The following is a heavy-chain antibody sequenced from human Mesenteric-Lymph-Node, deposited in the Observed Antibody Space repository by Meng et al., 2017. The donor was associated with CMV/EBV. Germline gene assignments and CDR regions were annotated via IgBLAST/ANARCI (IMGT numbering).Heavy chain of an antibody. V-gene: IGHV4-38-2*02. D-gene: IGHD3-3*01. CDR1: GYSISSGYY. CDR3: ARAQYYDFWSGYYTGRGDAFDI. J-gene: IGHJ3*02. CDR2: IYYSGST. Sequence: SETLSLTCTVSGYSISSGYYWGWIRQPPGKGLEWIGSIYYSGSTYYNPSLKSRVTISVDTSKNQFSLKLSSVTAADTAVYYCARAQYYDFWSGYYTGRGDAFDIWGQGTMVTVSS.